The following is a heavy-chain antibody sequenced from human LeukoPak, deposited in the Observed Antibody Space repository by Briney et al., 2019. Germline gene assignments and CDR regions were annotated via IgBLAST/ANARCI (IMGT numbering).Heavy chain of an antibody. CDR3: AKVAT. CDR1: GFTLSSYA. CDR2: ISVSGDST. J-gene: IGHJ5*02. Sequence: GGSLRPSCAASGFTLSSYAMTWVRQAPGKGLEWVSGISVSGDSTYYADSVNGRFTISRDNSKNALYLQMNSLRVEDTAIYYCAKVATWGQGTLVTVSS. V-gene: IGHV3-23*01.